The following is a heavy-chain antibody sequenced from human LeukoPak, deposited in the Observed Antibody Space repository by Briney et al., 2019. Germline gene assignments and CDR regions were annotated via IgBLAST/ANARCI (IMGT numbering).Heavy chain of an antibody. V-gene: IGHV3-30*18. Sequence: GGSLRLSCAASGFTFSSYGMHWVRQAPGKGLEWVAVISYDGSNKYYADSVKGRFTISRDNSKNTLYLQMNSLRAEDTAVYYCAKDPPRGEGYYFDYWGQGTLVTVSS. CDR3: AKDPPRGEGYYFDY. J-gene: IGHJ4*02. CDR1: GFTFSSYG. CDR2: ISYDGSNK.